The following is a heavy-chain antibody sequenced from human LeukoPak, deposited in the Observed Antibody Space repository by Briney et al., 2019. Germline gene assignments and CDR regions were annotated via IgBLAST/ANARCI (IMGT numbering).Heavy chain of an antibody. D-gene: IGHD3-16*02. CDR2: ISSDGSNK. CDR3: AKDHTTMGLSGY. V-gene: IGHV3-30*18. Sequence: GGPLRLSCAASGFTFSTYGMHWVRQAPGKGLEWVAVISSDGSNKYYADSVKGRFTISRDNSKNTLYLQMNSLRAEDTAVYYCAKDHTTMGLSGYWGQGTLVTVSS. CDR1: GFTFSTYG. J-gene: IGHJ4*02.